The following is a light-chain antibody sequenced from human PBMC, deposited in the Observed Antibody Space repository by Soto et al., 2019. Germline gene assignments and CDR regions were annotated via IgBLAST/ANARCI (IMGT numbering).Light chain of an antibody. J-gene: IGLJ2*01. CDR2: DVS. CDR3: SSYTSSSTRK. CDR1: SSDVGGYNY. Sequence: QSALTQPASVSGSPGQSITISCTGTSSDVGGYNYVSWYQQHPGKAPKLMIYDVSNRPSGVSNRFSGSKSGNTASLTISGLQAEDAADYYCSSYTSSSTRKFGGGTKLTVL. V-gene: IGLV2-14*01.